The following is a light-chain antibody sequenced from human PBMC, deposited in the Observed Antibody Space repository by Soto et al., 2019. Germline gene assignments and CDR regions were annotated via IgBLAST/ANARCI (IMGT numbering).Light chain of an antibody. CDR1: SSDVGGYNY. CDR3: SSYEVNNNLV. CDR2: EVS. Sequence: QSVLTQPPSASGSPGQSVTISCTGSSSDVGGYNYVSWYQQYPGKVPKLMIYEVSQRPSGVHDRFSGSKSGNTASLTVAGLQVEDEADYYCSSYEVNNNLVFGGGTKLTVL. J-gene: IGLJ2*01. V-gene: IGLV2-8*01.